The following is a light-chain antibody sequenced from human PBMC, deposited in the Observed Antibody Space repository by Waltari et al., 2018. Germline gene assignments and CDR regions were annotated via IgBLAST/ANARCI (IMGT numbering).Light chain of an antibody. CDR3: QQHNTYPWT. V-gene: IGKV1-12*01. CDR2: ATS. Sequence: DVQITQSPSSLSASVGDRVTIPCQASQGISNWLAWYQQKPGKAPKVLIYATSSLENGVPSRFSGSGSGTEFTLTISSLQPDDFASYYCQQHNTYPWTFGQGTKVEIK. CDR1: QGISNW. J-gene: IGKJ1*01.